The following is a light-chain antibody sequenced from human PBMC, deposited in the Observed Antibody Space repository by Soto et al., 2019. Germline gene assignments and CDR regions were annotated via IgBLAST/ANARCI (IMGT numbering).Light chain of an antibody. J-gene: IGKJ5*01. CDR3: QQYNNWPPIT. CDR2: GAS. Sequence: IVMTHAPATLSFSPGEIATLSCRASQSVSSNLAWYQQKPGQAPRLLIYGASTRATGIPARFSGSGSGTEFTLTISSLQSEDFAVYYCQQYNNWPPITFGQGTRLEIK. V-gene: IGKV3-15*01. CDR1: QSVSSN.